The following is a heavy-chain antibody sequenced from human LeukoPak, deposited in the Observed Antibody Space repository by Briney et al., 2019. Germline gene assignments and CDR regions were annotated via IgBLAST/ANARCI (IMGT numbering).Heavy chain of an antibody. CDR3: ATVPDSSSQVYDAFDI. J-gene: IGHJ3*02. CDR2: FDPEDGET. CDR1: GYTLTELS. Sequence: GASVKVSCKVSGYTLTELSMHWVRQAPGKGLEWMGGFDPEDGETIYAQKFQGRVTMTEDTSTDAAYMELSSLRSEDTAVYYCATVPDSSSQVYDAFDIWGQGTMVTVSS. V-gene: IGHV1-24*01. D-gene: IGHD6-13*01.